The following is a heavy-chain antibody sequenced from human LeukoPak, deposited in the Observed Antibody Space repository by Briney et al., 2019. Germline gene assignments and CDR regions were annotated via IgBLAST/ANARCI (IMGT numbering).Heavy chain of an antibody. CDR3: ARDRYSGYDLGDY. CDR2: IWYDGSNK. V-gene: IGHV3-33*01. D-gene: IGHD5-12*01. CDR1: GXTFSSYG. J-gene: IGHJ4*02. Sequence: PGGSLRLSCAASGXTFSSYGVHWVRQAPGKGLEWVAVIWYDGSNKYYADSVKGRFTISRDNSKNTLYLQMNSLRAEDTAVYYCARDRYSGYDLGDYWGQGTLVTVSS.